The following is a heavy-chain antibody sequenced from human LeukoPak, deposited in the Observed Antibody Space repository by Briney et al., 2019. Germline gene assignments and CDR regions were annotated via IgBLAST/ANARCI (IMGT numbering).Heavy chain of an antibody. Sequence: ASVKVSCKASGYTFTSYGISWVRQAPGQGLEWMGWISAYNGNTNYAQKLQGRGTMTTDTSTSTAYMEPRSLRSDDTAVYYCARAPYYDILTGFGVFDYWGQGTLVTVSS. V-gene: IGHV1-18*01. CDR3: ARAPYYDILTGFGVFDY. D-gene: IGHD3-9*01. CDR1: GYTFTSYG. CDR2: ISAYNGNT. J-gene: IGHJ4*02.